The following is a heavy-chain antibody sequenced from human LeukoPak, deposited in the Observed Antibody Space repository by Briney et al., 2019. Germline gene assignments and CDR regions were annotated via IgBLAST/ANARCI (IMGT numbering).Heavy chain of an antibody. CDR3: ARDRFHAVES. D-gene: IGHD3-16*01. CDR1: GFTFTKNW. Sequence: TGGSLRLSCAASGFTFTKNWMHWVRQAPGKGLVWVSLIKDDGTTTAYADSVKGRFTISRDNAKNTVYLQMNSLRAEDTAIYYCARDRFHAVESWGQGTLVTVSS. CDR2: IKDDGTTT. J-gene: IGHJ5*01. V-gene: IGHV3-74*01.